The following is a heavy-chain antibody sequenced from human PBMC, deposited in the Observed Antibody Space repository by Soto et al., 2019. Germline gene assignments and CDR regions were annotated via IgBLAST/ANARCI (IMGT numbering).Heavy chain of an antibody. V-gene: IGHV3-23*01. Sequence: PGGSLRLSCAASGFTFSSYAMTWVRQAPGKGLQWVSSVTGSGGSTYYADSVKGRFTVSRDNSKTTLYLRMTSLRAEDTAVYYCAKGKTSLNYYYYGMDVWGQGTTVTVS. CDR1: GFTFSSYA. J-gene: IGHJ6*02. CDR2: VTGSGGST. CDR3: AKGKTSLNYYYYGMDV.